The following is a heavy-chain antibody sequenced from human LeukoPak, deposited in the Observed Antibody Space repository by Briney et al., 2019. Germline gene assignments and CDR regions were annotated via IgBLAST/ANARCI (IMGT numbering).Heavy chain of an antibody. CDR3: ARDPPPDDYYDSSGYGR. V-gene: IGHV1-2*02. CDR1: GYTFTGYY. Sequence: ASVKVSCTASGYTFTGYYMHWVRQAPGQGLEWMGWINPNSGGTNYAQKFQGRVTMTRDTSISTAYMELSRLRSDDTAVYYCARDPPPDDYYDSSGYGRWGQGTLVTVSS. CDR2: INPNSGGT. J-gene: IGHJ4*02. D-gene: IGHD3-22*01.